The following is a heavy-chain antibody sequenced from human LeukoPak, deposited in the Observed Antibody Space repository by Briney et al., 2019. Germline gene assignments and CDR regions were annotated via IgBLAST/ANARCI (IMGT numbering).Heavy chain of an antibody. V-gene: IGHV4-34*01. CDR2: INHSGST. D-gene: IGHD3-10*01. Sequence: SETLSLTCAVYGGSFSGYYWSWIRQSPGKGLEWIGEINHSGSTNYNPSLKSRVTISVDTSKNQFSLKLSSVTAADTAVYYCARGQMVRGVPFDYWGQGTLVTVSS. CDR3: ARGQMVRGVPFDY. CDR1: GGSFSGYY. J-gene: IGHJ4*02.